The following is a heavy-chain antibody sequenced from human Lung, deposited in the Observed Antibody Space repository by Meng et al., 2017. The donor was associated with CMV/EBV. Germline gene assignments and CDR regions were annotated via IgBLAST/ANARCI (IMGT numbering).Heavy chain of an antibody. J-gene: IGHJ4*02. CDR3: ARGAGTAMAPAGY. D-gene: IGHD5-18*01. CDR1: GFTFSSYW. CDR2: IKQDGSEK. V-gene: IGHV3-7*03. Sequence: LSLTXAASGFTFSSYWMSWVRQAPGKGLEWVANIKQDGSEKYYVDSVKGRFTISRDNAKNSLYLQMNSLRAEDTALYHCARGAGTAMAPAGYWGQGTLVTVS.